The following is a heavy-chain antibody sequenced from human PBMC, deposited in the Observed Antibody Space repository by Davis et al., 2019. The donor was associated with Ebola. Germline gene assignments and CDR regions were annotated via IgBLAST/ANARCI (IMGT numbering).Heavy chain of an antibody. J-gene: IGHJ4*02. CDR3: ARKGSPGRYFDY. V-gene: IGHV3-NL1*01. CDR2: IYSGGTTRYA. D-gene: IGHD1-26*01. CDR1: GFSFSSYW. Sequence: PGGSLRLSCAASGFSFSSYWMSWVRQAPGKGLEWVSVIYSGGTTRYADYADSVEGRFTISRDNSKNTLYLQMNSLRAEDTAVFYCARKGSPGRYFDYWGQGTLVTVSS.